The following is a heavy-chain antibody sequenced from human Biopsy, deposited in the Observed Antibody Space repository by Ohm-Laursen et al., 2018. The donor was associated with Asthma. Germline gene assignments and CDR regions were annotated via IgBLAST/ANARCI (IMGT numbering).Heavy chain of an antibody. D-gene: IGHD5-18*01. CDR1: GFSFSSYA. CDR3: ARDFGNGYSETHLEY. Sequence: SLRLSCAASGFSFSSYAMHWVRQAPGKGLEWLALIWYDGINKFYADSVKGRITVSRDQSKSTLYLQINSLRADDTAVYYCARDFGNGYSETHLEYWGQGTLVTVSS. V-gene: IGHV3-33*01. J-gene: IGHJ4*02. CDR2: IWYDGINK.